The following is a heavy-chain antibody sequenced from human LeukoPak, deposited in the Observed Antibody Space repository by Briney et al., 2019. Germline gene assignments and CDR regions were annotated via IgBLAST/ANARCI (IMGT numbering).Heavy chain of an antibody. CDR1: GLTVSSNC. CDR2: IYSGGDT. D-gene: IGHD3-22*01. Sequence: GGSLRLSCAASGLTVSSNCMSWVRQAPGKGLEWVSFIYSGGDTYYADSVKGRFTISRDNSKNTFHLQMNSLRAEDTAVYYCARRAGDYSHPYDYWGQGTLVTVSS. V-gene: IGHV3-53*01. CDR3: ARRAGDYSHPYDY. J-gene: IGHJ4*02.